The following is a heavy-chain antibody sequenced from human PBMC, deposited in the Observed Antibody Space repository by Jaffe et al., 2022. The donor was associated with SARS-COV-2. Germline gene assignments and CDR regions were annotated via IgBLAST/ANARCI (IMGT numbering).Heavy chain of an antibody. CDR2: VDST. V-gene: IGHV4-61*02. CDR1: GGSISSNSYH. J-gene: IGHJ4*02. D-gene: IGHD2-15*01. CDR3: ATYAGGRGGSGY. Sequence: QVQLQESGPGLVKPSQTLSLTCTVSGGSISSNSYHWSWIRQPAGKGLEWIGRVDSTYYNPSLQSRVTISVDTSKNQFSLILTSVTAADTAVYYCATYAGGRGGSGYWGQGTLVTVSS.